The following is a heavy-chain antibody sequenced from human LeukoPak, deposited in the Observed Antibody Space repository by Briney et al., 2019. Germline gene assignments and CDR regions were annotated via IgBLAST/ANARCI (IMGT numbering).Heavy chain of an antibody. CDR3: ARGPRYSSSSGHFDY. D-gene: IGHD6-6*01. CDR1: GDSISSYY. CDR2: IKTSVTA. Sequence: PSETLSLTCTVSGDSISSYYWSWIRQPAGKGLEWIGRIKTSVTANHNPSLTSRVTMLVDTSKNQFSLRLSSVTAADTAVYYCARGPRYSSSSGHFDYWGQGTLVTVSS. V-gene: IGHV4-4*07. J-gene: IGHJ4*02.